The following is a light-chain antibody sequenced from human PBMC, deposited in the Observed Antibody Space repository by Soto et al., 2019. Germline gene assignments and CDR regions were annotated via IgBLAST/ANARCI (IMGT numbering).Light chain of an antibody. V-gene: IGKV1-33*01. CDR2: DAS. CDR3: QQDDNLPLT. CDR1: QDISNF. J-gene: IGKJ4*01. Sequence: DIQMTQSPSSLSASVGDRVTITCQASQDISNFLNWYQQKPGKAPKLLIYDASNLEIGVSSRFRGSGSGTHFTFTISSLRPEDVATYYCQQDDNLPLTFGGGTKVEIK.